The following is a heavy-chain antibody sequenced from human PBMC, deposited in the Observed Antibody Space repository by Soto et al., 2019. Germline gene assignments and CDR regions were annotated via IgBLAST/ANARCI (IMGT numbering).Heavy chain of an antibody. V-gene: IGHV2-5*02. CDR3: IQSRCGGDCLQSYASHYYYGMDV. J-gene: IGHJ6*02. CDR2: IYWDDDK. CDR1: GFSLSTSGVG. D-gene: IGHD2-21*02. Sequence: QITLKESGPTLVKPTQTLTLTCTFSGFSLSTSGVGVGWIRQPPGKALEWLALIYWDDDKRYSPSLSSRLTISKDTSKNQVVLTITNRDPVDTATYYCIQSRCGGDCLQSYASHYYYGMDVWGQGTTVTVSS.